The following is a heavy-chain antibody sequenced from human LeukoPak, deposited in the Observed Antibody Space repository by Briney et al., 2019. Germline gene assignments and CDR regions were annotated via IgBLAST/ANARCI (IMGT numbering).Heavy chain of an antibody. D-gene: IGHD2-15*01. V-gene: IGHV5-51*01. CDR3: ARLKPYCSGGSCYLHEFDY. J-gene: IGHJ4*02. Sequence: GESLKISCKGSGYSFSSYWIGWVRQMPGKGLEWMGIIYPGDSDTRYGPSFQGQVAISADKSISTAYLQWSSLKASDTAMYYCARLKPYCSGGSCYLHEFDYWGQGTLVTVSS. CDR2: IYPGDSDT. CDR1: GYSFSSYW.